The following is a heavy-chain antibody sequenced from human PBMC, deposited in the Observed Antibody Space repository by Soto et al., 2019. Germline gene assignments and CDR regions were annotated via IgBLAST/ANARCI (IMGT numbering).Heavy chain of an antibody. D-gene: IGHD7-27*01. V-gene: IGHV4-59*08. CDR2: FYYSGSP. CDR1: GGSISSYH. Sequence: QVQLQESGPGLVKPSETLSLTCTVSGGSISSYHWTWFRQPPGKGLECIGCFYYSGSPNYNPSLRSRLTISIDTTKNQFSLRLRSVTAADTAVYYCARQRCTSGQFDYWGQGTLVTVSS. J-gene: IGHJ4*02. CDR3: ARQRCTSGQFDY.